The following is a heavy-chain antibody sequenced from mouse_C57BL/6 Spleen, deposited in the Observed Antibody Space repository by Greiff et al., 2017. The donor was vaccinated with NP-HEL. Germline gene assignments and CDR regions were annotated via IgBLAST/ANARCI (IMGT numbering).Heavy chain of an antibody. CDR1: GYTFTSYW. D-gene: IGHD1-1*01. J-gene: IGHJ4*01. Sequence: QVQLKQSGAELAKPGASVKLSCKASGYTFTSYWMHWVKQKPGQGLEWIGYINPSSGYTKYNQKFKDKATLTADKSSSTAYMQLSSLTYEDSAVYYCANYYGRNAMDYWGQGTSVTVSS. CDR3: ANYYGRNAMDY. CDR2: INPSSGYT. V-gene: IGHV1-7*01.